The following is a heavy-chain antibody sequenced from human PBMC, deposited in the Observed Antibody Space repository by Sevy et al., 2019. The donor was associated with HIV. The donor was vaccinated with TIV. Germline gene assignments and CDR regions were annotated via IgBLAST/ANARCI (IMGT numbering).Heavy chain of an antibody. Sequence: ASVKVSCKASGGTFSSYAISWVRQAPGQGLEWMGRIIPILGIANYAQKFQGRVTITADKSTSTAYMELSSLRSEETAVYYCARDPPRGGWYRSLIGDFDYWGQGTLVTVSS. CDR3: ARDPPRGGWYRSLIGDFDY. J-gene: IGHJ4*02. V-gene: IGHV1-69*04. CDR2: IIPILGIA. CDR1: GGTFSSYA. D-gene: IGHD6-19*01.